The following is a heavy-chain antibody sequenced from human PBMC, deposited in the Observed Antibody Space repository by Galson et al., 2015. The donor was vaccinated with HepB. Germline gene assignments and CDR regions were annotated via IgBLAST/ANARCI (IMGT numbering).Heavy chain of an antibody. Sequence: SLRLSCAASGFIFSIFAIYWVRQAPGKGLEWVAFISYDGNNKYYADSVRGRFTISRDNSKHTVYLQMNSLRAEDTAVYYCAKARGNSGWYGSLDYWGQGTVVTVSS. J-gene: IGHJ4*02. CDR2: ISYDGNNK. V-gene: IGHV3-30-3*01. CDR1: GFIFSIFA. CDR3: AKARGNSGWYGSLDY. D-gene: IGHD6-19*01.